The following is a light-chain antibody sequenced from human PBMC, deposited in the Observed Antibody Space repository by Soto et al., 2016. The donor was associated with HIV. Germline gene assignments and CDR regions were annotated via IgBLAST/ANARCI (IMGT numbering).Light chain of an antibody. J-gene: IGLJ2*01. CDR2: DDS. Sequence: SYELTQPPSVSVAPGKTARITCGGNNIGSKSVYWYQQKSGQAPVLVVHDDSHRPSGIPERFSGSNFGNTATLTISRVEAGDEADYYCQVWDSSSDHVVFGGGTKLTVL. V-gene: IGLV3-21*03. CDR3: QVWDSSSDHVV. CDR1: NIGSKS.